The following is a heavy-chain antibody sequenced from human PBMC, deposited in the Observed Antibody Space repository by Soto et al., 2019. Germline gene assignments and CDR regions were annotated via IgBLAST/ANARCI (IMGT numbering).Heavy chain of an antibody. CDR2: IKEDGSEK. CDR3: VRTGWHTPAY. D-gene: IGHD6-19*01. J-gene: IGHJ4*02. Sequence: EVQLVESGGGLVQPGGSLRLSCAVSGFTFNRHWMSWVRQTPGKGLEWVASIKEDGSEKSYVDSVKGRFTISRDNAKNSLFLQMNSLRVEDTAVYYCVRTGWHTPAYWGQGTLVTVSS. V-gene: IGHV3-7*01. CDR1: GFTFNRHW.